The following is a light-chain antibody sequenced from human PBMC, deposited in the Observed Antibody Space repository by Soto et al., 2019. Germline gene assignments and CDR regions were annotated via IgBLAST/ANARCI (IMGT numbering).Light chain of an antibody. Sequence: LTQPASVSGSPGQSITISCTGTSTYIGRYNYVSWYQQHPGKAPKLMIYDVSNRPSGVSNRFSGSKSGNTASLTISGLQAEDEADYYCSPYTSSSTYVFGTGTKVTVL. J-gene: IGLJ1*01. CDR2: DVS. CDR1: STYIGRYNY. CDR3: SPYTSSSTYV. V-gene: IGLV2-14*01.